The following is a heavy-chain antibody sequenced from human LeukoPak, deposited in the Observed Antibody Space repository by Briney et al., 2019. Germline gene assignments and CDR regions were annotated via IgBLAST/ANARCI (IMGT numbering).Heavy chain of an antibody. V-gene: IGHV4-34*01. D-gene: IGHD3-3*01. Sequence: SETLSLTCAVYGGSFSGYYWSWTRQPPGKGLEWIGEINHSGSTNYNPSLKSRVTISVDTSKNQFSLKLSSVTAADTAVYYCARAYDFWSGYGYYFDYWGQGTLVTVSS. J-gene: IGHJ4*02. CDR1: GGSFSGYY. CDR3: ARAYDFWSGYGYYFDY. CDR2: INHSGST.